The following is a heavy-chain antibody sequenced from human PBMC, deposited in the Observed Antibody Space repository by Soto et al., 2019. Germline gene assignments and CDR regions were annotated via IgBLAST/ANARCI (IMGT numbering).Heavy chain of an antibody. CDR1: GFTFSAYW. CDR2: IKTDGSST. D-gene: IGHD5-18*01. Sequence: EVQLVESGGGLVQPGGSLRLSCAASGFTFSAYWIHWVRQAPEKGLEWVSRIKTDGSSTDYADPVKGRFTISRDNGKNILYLQMDSLRVEDTAVYYCAKREGNTFGLFHWGQGTLVTVSS. J-gene: IGHJ4*02. CDR3: AKREGNTFGLFH. V-gene: IGHV3-74*01.